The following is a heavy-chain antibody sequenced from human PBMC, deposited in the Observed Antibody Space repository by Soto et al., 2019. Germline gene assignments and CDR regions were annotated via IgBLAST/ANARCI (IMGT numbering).Heavy chain of an antibody. J-gene: IGHJ6*02. CDR3: ASTYYDILTGWYYYYGMDV. D-gene: IGHD3-9*01. CDR2: IYYSGST. V-gene: IGHV4-31*03. CDR1: GGSISSGNSY. Sequence: ASETLSLTCTVSGGSISSGNSYWSWVRQHPGKGLEWIGYIYYSGSTYYNPSLKSRVTISVDTSKNQFSLKLSSVTAADTAVYYCASTYYDILTGWYYYYGMDVWGQGTTVTVSS.